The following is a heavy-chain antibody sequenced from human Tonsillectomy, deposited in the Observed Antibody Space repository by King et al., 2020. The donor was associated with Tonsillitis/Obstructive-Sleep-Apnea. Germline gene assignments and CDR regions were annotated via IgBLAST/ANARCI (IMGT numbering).Heavy chain of an antibody. Sequence: VQLQQWGAGLLKPSENLSLNCAVYGGSFSGYYWSWIRQPPGKGLEWIGEINHSGNTNYNPSLKSRVTISLDTSKNQFSLKLSSVTAADTAVYYCARQHIVVVVAADAFDIWGQGTMVTVSS. J-gene: IGHJ3*02. CDR2: INHSGNT. CDR1: GGSFSGYY. D-gene: IGHD2-15*01. V-gene: IGHV4-34*01. CDR3: ARQHIVVVVAADAFDI.